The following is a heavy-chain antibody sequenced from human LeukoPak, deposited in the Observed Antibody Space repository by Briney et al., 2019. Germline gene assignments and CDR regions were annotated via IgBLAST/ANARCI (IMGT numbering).Heavy chain of an antibody. J-gene: IGHJ4*02. V-gene: IGHV4-4*07. CDR2: IDTSGST. CDR1: GGSISSYY. Sequence: PSETLSLTCTVSGGSISSYYWSWIRQPAGKGLEWIGRIDTSGSTNYNPSLKSRVTMSVDTSKNQFSLKLSSVTAADTAVYYCARDLNYDSSGKNDYWGQGTLVTVSS. D-gene: IGHD3-22*01. CDR3: ARDLNYDSSGKNDY.